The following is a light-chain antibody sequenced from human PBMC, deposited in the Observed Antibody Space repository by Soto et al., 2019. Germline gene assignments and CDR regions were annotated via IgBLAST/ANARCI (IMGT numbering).Light chain of an antibody. J-gene: IGLJ3*02. CDR1: SSDVGGYNY. CDR3: ASWDDSLNGLV. CDR2: DVS. V-gene: IGLV2-11*01. Sequence: HCALTQPRSVSGSPGQSVTISCTGTSSDVGGYNYVSWYQQHPGKAPKLMIYDVSKRPSGVPDRFSGSKSGTSASLAISGLQSEDEADYYCASWDDSLNGLVIGGGTKVTV.